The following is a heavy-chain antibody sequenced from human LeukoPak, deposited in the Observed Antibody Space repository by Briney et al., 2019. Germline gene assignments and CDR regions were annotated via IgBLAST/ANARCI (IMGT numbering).Heavy chain of an antibody. J-gene: IGHJ6*03. D-gene: IGHD5-24*01. CDR2: IYQSVST. CDR3: ARESRREGYNPAYYYYYYMDV. Sequence: SQTLSLTCTVSGYSITSGYYWAWIRQPPGKRPGRIGRIYQSVSTYYNPSLKSRVTISVDTSKNQFSLKLSSVTAADTAVYYCARESRREGYNPAYYYYYYMDVWGKGTTVTVS. V-gene: IGHV4-38-2*02. CDR1: GYSITSGYY.